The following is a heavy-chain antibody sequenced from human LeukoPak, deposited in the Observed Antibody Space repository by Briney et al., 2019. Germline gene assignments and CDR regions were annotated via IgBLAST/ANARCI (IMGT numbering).Heavy chain of an antibody. CDR3: ARDGGLLWFGELLTLYAFDI. J-gene: IGHJ3*02. Sequence: GGSLRLSCAASGFTFSSYAMYWVRQAPGKGLEWVAVISYDGSNKYYADSVKGRFTISRDNSKNTLYLQMNSLRAEDTAVYYCARDGGLLWFGELLTLYAFDIWGQGTMVTVSS. D-gene: IGHD3-10*01. V-gene: IGHV3-30-3*01. CDR1: GFTFSSYA. CDR2: ISYDGSNK.